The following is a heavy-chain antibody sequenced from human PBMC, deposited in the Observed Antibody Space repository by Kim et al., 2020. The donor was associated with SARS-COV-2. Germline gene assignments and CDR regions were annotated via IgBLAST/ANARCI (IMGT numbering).Heavy chain of an antibody. D-gene: IGHD4-17*01. J-gene: IGHJ3*02. V-gene: IGHV3-48*03. CDR3: ARDRTVTLNDAFDI. CDR1: GFTFSSYE. Sequence: GGSLRLSCAASGFTFSSYEMNWARQAPGKGLEWVSYISSSGSTIYYADSVKGRFTISRDNAKNSLYLQMNSLRAEDTAVYYCARDRTVTLNDAFDIWGQGTMVTVSS. CDR2: ISSSGSTI.